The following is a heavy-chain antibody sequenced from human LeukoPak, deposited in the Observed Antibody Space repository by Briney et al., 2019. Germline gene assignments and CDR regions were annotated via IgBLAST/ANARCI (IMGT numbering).Heavy chain of an antibody. CDR3: ARDGPMNCSGGSCYFDY. CDR2: IYTSGST. CDR1: GGSISSGSYY. J-gene: IGHJ4*02. D-gene: IGHD2-15*01. Sequence: SETLSLTCTVSGGSISSGSYYWSWIRQPAGKGLEWIGRIYTSGSTNYNPSLKSRVTISVDTSKNQFSLKLSSVTAADTAVYYCARDGPMNCSGGSCYFDYWGQGTLVTVSS. V-gene: IGHV4-61*02.